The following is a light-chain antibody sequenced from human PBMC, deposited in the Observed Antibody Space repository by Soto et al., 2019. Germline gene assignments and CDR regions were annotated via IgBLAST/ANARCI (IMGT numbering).Light chain of an antibody. CDR1: QSVSSN. J-gene: IGKJ1*01. Sequence: EIVLTQFPAALSLSPGEGATLSCSASQSVSSNFAWCPQKPGQAPRLLIYDASTRATGIPARFSGSGSGTDFTLTISRLEPEDFAVYYCQQYGSPITFGQGTKVE. CDR3: QQYGSPIT. CDR2: DAS. V-gene: IGKV3-20*01.